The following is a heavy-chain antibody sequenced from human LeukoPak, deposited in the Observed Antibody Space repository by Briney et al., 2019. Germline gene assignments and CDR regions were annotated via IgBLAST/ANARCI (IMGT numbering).Heavy chain of an antibody. CDR2: ISWNSGSI. CDR1: GFTFGDYA. V-gene: IGHV3-9*01. J-gene: IGHJ4*02. CDR3: AKDGRMATITGYFDY. Sequence: PGGSLRLSCAASGFTFGDYAMHWVRRAPGKGLEWVSGISWNSGSIGYAASVKGRFTITRDNAKNSLYLQMNSLRAEDTALYYCAKDGRMATITGYFDYWGQGTLVTVSS. D-gene: IGHD5-24*01.